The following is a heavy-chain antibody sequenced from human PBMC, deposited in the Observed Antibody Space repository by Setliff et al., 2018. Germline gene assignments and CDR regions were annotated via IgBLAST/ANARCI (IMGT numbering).Heavy chain of an antibody. D-gene: IGHD1-7*01. CDR2: ISDTALGNTV. CDR3: ARDQFRNSGGLYS. CDR1: GFTFNTYA. V-gene: IGHV3-48*04. Sequence: GGSLRLSCAASGFTFNTYAMSWVRQPPGKGLEWVSSISDTALGNTVYYADSVRGRFTISRDNAKNSLYLQMNSLRADDTAMYYCARDQFRNSGGLYSWGQGTLVTVSS. J-gene: IGHJ5*02.